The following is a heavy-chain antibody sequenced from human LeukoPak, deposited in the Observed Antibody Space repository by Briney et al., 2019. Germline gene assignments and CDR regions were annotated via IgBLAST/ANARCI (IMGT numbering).Heavy chain of an antibody. CDR3: ASYYYYGMDV. CDR2: INHSGST. Sequence: SETLSLTCAVYGGSFSGYYWSWIRQPPGKGLDWIGEINHSGSTNYNPSLKSRVTIPVDTSKNQFSLKLSSVTAADTAVYYCASYYYYGMDVWGQGTTVTVSS. V-gene: IGHV4-34*01. J-gene: IGHJ6*02. CDR1: GGSFSGYY.